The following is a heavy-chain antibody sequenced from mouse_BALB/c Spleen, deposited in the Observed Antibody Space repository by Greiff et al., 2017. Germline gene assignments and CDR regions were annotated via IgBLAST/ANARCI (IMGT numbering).Heavy chain of an antibody. Sequence: EVKLMESGAELVKPGASVKLSCTASGFNIKDTYMHWVKQRPEQGLEWIGRIDPANGNTKYDPKFQGKATITADTSSNTAYLQLSSLTSEDTAVYYCAFITTVPWFAYWGQGTLVTVSA. CDR1: GFNIKDTY. CDR2: IDPANGNT. V-gene: IGHV14-3*02. J-gene: IGHJ3*01. D-gene: IGHD1-1*01. CDR3: AFITTVPWFAY.